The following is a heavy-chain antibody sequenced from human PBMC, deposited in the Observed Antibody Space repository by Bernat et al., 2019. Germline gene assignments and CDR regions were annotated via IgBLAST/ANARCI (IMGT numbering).Heavy chain of an antibody. CDR1: GFTFSSYS. V-gene: IGHV3-48*01. CDR2: ISSSSTI. Sequence: EVQLVESRGGLVQPGGSLRLSCAASGFTFSSYSMNWVRQAPGKGLEWVSYISSSSTIYYADSVKGRFTISRDNAKNSLYLQMNSLRAEDTAVYYCARDDGSITRSAFDIWGQGTMVTVSS. D-gene: IGHD3-10*01. CDR3: ARDDGSITRSAFDI. J-gene: IGHJ3*02.